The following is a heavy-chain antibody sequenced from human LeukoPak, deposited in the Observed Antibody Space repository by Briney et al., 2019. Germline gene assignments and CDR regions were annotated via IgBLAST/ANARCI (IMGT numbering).Heavy chain of an antibody. CDR2: IDPNSGGT. V-gene: IGHV1-2*02. D-gene: IGHD3/OR15-3a*01. J-gene: IGHJ4*02. CDR3: ARDREGLAYFDY. CDR1: GYTFTDYY. Sequence: GASVKVSCKASGYTFTDYYMHWVRLAPGQGLEWMGWIDPNSGGTDYAQKFRGRVTMTRDTSTSTAYMDLSSLISDDTAVYYCARDREGLAYFDYWGQGTLVTVSS.